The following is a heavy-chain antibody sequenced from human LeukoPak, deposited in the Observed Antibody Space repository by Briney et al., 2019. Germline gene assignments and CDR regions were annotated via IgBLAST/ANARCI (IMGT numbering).Heavy chain of an antibody. Sequence: ASVKVSCKASGYTFTSYYMHWVRPAPGQGLEWMGIINPSGGSTSYAQKFQGRVTMTRDTSTSTVYMELSSLRSEDTAVYYCARGPIGYYDFWSGYPDYWGQGTLVTVSS. V-gene: IGHV1-46*01. CDR1: GYTFTSYY. J-gene: IGHJ4*02. CDR2: INPSGGST. D-gene: IGHD3-3*01. CDR3: ARGPIGYYDFWSGYPDY.